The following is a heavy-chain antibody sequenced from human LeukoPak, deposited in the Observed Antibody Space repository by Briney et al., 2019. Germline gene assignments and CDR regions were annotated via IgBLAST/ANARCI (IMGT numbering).Heavy chain of an antibody. CDR3: ARNRITIFGVVIIPNNWFDP. CDR2: ISPICSTA. V-gene: IGHV1-69*01. D-gene: IGHD3-3*01. J-gene: IGHJ5*02. CDR1: GGTFSSYV. Sequence: SVKVSCKASGGTFSSYVSSWVRQAPGQGLEWMGGISPICSTANYAQKFQGRVTNTADESKSSVDLTQSSLRSEDTAVYYCARNRITIFGVVIIPNNWFDPWGQGTLVTVSS.